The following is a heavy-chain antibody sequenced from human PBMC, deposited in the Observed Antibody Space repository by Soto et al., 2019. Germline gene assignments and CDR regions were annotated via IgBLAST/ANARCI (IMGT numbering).Heavy chain of an antibody. J-gene: IGHJ4*02. V-gene: IGHV3-53*01. CDR3: ARDYCSGGSCYSGY. CDR1: GFTVSSNY. Sequence: GGSLRLSCAASGFTVSSNYMSWVRQAPGKGLEWVSVIYSGGSTYYADSVKGRFTISRDNSKNTLYLQMNSLRAEDTSLYYCARDYCSGGSCYSGYWGQGTLVTVSS. D-gene: IGHD2-15*01. CDR2: IYSGGST.